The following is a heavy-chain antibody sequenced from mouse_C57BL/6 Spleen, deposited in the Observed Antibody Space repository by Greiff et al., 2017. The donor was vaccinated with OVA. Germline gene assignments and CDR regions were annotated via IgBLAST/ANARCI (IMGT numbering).Heavy chain of an antibody. CDR3: ASYLLPYRGFAY. CDR1: GYSITSGYY. CDR2: ISYDGSN. Sequence: EVKLVESGPGLVKPSQSLSLTCSVTGYSITSGYYWNWIRQFPGNKLEWMGYISYDGSNNYNPSLKNRISITRDTSKNQFFLKLNSVTTEDTATYYCASYLLPYRGFAYWGQGTLVTVSA. D-gene: IGHD5-5*01. V-gene: IGHV3-6*01. J-gene: IGHJ3*01.